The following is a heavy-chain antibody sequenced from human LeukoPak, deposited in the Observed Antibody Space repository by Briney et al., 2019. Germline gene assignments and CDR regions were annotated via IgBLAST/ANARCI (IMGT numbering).Heavy chain of an antibody. D-gene: IGHD2-2*01. Sequence: GGSLRLSCAASGFTFSNYAMSWVRQAPGKGLEWVASISGSGSSTYYADSVKGRFTISRDNSKNTLNLQMNSLRAEDTAFYYCAKDHRTSTWPFDYWGQGTLVTVSS. CDR1: GFTFSNYA. V-gene: IGHV3-23*01. J-gene: IGHJ4*02. CDR2: ISGSGSST. CDR3: AKDHRTSTWPFDY.